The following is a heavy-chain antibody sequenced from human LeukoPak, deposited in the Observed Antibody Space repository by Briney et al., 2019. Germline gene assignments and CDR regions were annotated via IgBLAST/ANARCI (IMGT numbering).Heavy chain of an antibody. CDR2: ISSSSSYI. V-gene: IGHV3-21*01. J-gene: IGHJ3*02. CDR3: ARGRRNAFDI. CDR1: GFTFSNYN. D-gene: IGHD1-1*01. Sequence: GGSLRLSCAASGFTFSNYNMNWVLQAPGKGLDWVSSISSSSSYIYYAGSVKGRFAISRDNSKNSLYLQMNSLRAEDTAVYYCARGRRNAFDIWGQGTMVTVSS.